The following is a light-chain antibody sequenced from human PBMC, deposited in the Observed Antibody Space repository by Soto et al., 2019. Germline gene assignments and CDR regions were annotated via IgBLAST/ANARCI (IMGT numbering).Light chain of an antibody. Sequence: EVVLTQSPVTLPLSPGERATLSCRASQSFRGLLAWYQQKPGQAPRLLIYDAYNRATGIPPRFSGSGSGTEFTLTISSLQSEDFAVYYCQQYSNWPPITFGQGTRLEI. CDR3: QQYSNWPPIT. J-gene: IGKJ5*01. CDR2: DAY. V-gene: IGKV3-11*01. CDR1: QSFRGL.